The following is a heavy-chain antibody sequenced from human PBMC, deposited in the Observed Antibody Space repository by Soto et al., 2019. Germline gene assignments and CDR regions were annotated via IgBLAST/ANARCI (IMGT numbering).Heavy chain of an antibody. V-gene: IGHV3-23*01. J-gene: IGHJ4*02. CDR3: AKDRLAGNFDY. Sequence: GVSLRLSCAASGFTLNNYAMNWVRQAPGKGLEWVATISATGGSTYYADSVKGRFTTSRDNSKNTLYLQMNGLRVEDTAVYYCAKDRLAGNFDYWGQGTQVTVSS. CDR1: GFTLNNYA. CDR2: ISATGGST.